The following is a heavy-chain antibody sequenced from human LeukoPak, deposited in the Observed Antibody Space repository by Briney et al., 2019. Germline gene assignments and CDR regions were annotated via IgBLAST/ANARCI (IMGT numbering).Heavy chain of an antibody. V-gene: IGHV3-11*04. CDR3: ASRFLEWYPFDL. CDR1: GFTFSDYY. CDR2: ISNSGSII. Sequence: NPGGSLRLSCAASGFTFSDYYMSWIRQAPGKGLGWISYISNSGSIIYYADSVKGRFTISRDNAKNSLYLQMNSLRVDDTAVYYCASRFLEWYPFDLWGQGTMVTVSS. D-gene: IGHD3-3*01. J-gene: IGHJ3*01.